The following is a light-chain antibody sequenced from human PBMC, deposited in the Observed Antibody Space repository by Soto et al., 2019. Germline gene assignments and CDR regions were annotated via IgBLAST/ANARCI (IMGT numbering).Light chain of an antibody. J-gene: IGLJ1*01. CDR2: EVN. Sequence: QSVLTQPPSASGSPGQSVAISRTGTSSDVGGYNYVSWYQQHPGKAPKLMIYEVNKRPSGVPDRFSGSNSGNTASLTVSGLQAEDEADYYCSSYSRSSFYVFGTGTKVTVL. CDR1: SSDVGGYNY. V-gene: IGLV2-8*01. CDR3: SSYSRSSFYV.